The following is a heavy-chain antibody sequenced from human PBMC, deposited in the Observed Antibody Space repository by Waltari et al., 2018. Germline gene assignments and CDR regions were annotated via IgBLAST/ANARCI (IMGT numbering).Heavy chain of an antibody. V-gene: IGHV3-74*01. Sequence: EVQLVESGGGLVQPGGSLRLYCAASGFTFSSYWMNWVRQAPGKGLVWVLRINSDGSSTSYADSVKGRLPIARDNAKNTLYLQMNSLSAEDTAVYYCAIGLWTVWFDPWGQGTLVTVSS. D-gene: IGHD2-21*01. CDR1: GFTFSSYW. CDR3: AIGLWTVWFDP. J-gene: IGHJ5*02. CDR2: INSDGSST.